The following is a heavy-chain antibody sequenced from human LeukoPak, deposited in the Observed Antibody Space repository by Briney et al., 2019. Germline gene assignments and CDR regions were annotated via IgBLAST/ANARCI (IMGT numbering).Heavy chain of an antibody. D-gene: IGHD3-22*01. J-gene: IGHJ4*02. CDR3: AKGSYYYDSADYFDY. CDR2: LSGSGGNT. V-gene: IGHV3-23*01. Sequence: GALRLSCAASGFTFSSYAMGWVRQAPGKGLEWVSTLSGSGGNTYYADSVKGRVTISRDNSKNTLYLQMNSLRAEDTAVYHCAKGSYYYDSADYFDYWGQGTLVTVSS. CDR1: GFTFSSYA.